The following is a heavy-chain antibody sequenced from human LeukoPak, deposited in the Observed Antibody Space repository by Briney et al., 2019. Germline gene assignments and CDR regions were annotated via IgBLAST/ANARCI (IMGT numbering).Heavy chain of an antibody. D-gene: IGHD3-10*01. J-gene: IGHJ4*02. Sequence: SETLSLTCTVSGGSISSYYWSWIRQPPGKGLEWIGYIYYSGGTNYNPSLKSRVTISVDTSKNQFSLKLSSVTAADTAVYYCARGLWFGEGLVYWGQGTLVTVSS. V-gene: IGHV4-59*01. CDR1: GGSISSYY. CDR3: ARGLWFGEGLVY. CDR2: IYYSGGT.